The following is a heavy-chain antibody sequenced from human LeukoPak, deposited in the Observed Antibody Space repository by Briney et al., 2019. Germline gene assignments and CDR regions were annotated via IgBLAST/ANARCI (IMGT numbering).Heavy chain of an antibody. CDR3: AKEDDYSNYEEDY. CDR1: GFTFSSYD. CDR2: ISYDGSNK. V-gene: IGHV3-30*18. Sequence: GSLRLSCAASGFTFSSYDMHWVRQAPGKGLEWVAVISYDGSNKYYADSVKGRFTISRDNSKNTLYLQMNSLRAEDTAVYYCAKEDDYSNYEEDYWGQGTLVTVSS. J-gene: IGHJ4*02. D-gene: IGHD4-11*01.